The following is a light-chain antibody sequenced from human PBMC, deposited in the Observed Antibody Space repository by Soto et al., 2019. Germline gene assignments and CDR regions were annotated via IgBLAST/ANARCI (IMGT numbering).Light chain of an antibody. CDR2: GAS. Sequence: DIVMTQSPATLSVSPGERATLSCRASQSVKSNLGWYQQKPGQAPRLLIYGASTRATGIPARFSGSGSGTECTLTISSLKSEDFAVYYCQQYDNWPPWTFGQGTKVEIK. V-gene: IGKV3-15*01. CDR3: QQYDNWPPWT. CDR1: QSVKSN. J-gene: IGKJ1*01.